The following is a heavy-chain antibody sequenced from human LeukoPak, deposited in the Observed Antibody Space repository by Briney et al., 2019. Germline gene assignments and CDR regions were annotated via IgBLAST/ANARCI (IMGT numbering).Heavy chain of an antibody. CDR2: IYYSGST. D-gene: IGHD5-18*01. J-gene: IGHJ4*02. CDR1: GGSISSSSYY. Sequence: PSETLSLTCTVSGGSISSSSYYWGWIRQPPGKGLEWIGSIYYSGSTYYNPSLKSRVTISVDTSKNQFSLKLSSVTAADTAVYYCAKGAAPRGYTYVANWGQGTLVTVSS. CDR3: AKGAAPRGYTYVAN. V-gene: IGHV4-39*07.